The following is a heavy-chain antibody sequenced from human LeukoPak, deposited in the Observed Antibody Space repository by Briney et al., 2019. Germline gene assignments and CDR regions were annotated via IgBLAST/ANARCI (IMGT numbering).Heavy chain of an antibody. D-gene: IGHD6-13*01. CDR2: INPNSGGT. CDR3: ARELAAAGFDY. J-gene: IGHJ4*02. CDR1: GYSFTDYY. V-gene: IGHV1-2*02. Sequence: GASVKVSCKASGYSFTDYYMHWVRQAPGQGLEWMGWINPNSGGTNYAQKFQGRVTMTRDTSISTAYMELSRLRSDDTAVYYCARELAAAGFDYWGQGTLVTVPS.